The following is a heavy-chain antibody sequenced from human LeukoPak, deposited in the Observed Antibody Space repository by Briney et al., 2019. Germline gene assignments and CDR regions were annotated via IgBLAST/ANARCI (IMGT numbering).Heavy chain of an antibody. J-gene: IGHJ4*02. Sequence: GGSLRLSCAAAGFTFSSYAMSWVRQAPGKGLEWVSAISGSGGSTYYADSVKGRFTISRDNSKNTLYLQMNSLSAEDTAVQYCAKVTYYYDSSGYADYWGQGTLVTVSS. D-gene: IGHD3-22*01. CDR1: GFTFSSYA. V-gene: IGHV3-23*01. CDR3: AKVTYYYDSSGYADY. CDR2: ISGSGGST.